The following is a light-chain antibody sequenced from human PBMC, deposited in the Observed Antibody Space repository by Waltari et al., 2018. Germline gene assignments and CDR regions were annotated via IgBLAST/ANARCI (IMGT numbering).Light chain of an antibody. CDR1: QCVRRN. CDR3: QQYIYWPPIT. Sequence: EIVMTLSRATLSVSPRERATLPSRASQCVRRNLAWYQQKPGQAPRLLISWASTKATGIPAGCSGSGSGTEFTLTISGLQSEDFAVYYCQQYIYWPPITFGQGTRLEIK. J-gene: IGKJ5*01. CDR2: WAS. V-gene: IGKV3D-15*01.